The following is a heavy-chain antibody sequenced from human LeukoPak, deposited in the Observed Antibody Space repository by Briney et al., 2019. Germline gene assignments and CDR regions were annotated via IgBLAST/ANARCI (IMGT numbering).Heavy chain of an antibody. CDR2: ISGSGGST. J-gene: IGHJ4*02. CDR1: GFTFSSYA. V-gene: IGHV3-23*01. CDR3: AKVGQGYCSGGSCFYSDY. Sequence: PGGSLGLSCAASGFTFSSYAMSWVRQAPGKGLEWVSAISGSGGSTYYADSVKGRFTISRDNSKNTLYLQMNSLRAEDTAVYYCAKVGQGYCSGGSCFYSDYWGQGTLVTVSS. D-gene: IGHD2-15*01.